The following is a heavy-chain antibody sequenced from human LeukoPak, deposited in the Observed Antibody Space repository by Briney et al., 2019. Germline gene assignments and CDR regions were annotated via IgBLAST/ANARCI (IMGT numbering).Heavy chain of an antibody. CDR3: ARGMYSSGWDIHMVY. D-gene: IGHD6-19*01. J-gene: IGHJ4*02. CDR2: ISGSGSNT. V-gene: IGHV3-23*01. CDR1: GFTFSSYA. Sequence: GGSLRLSCAASGFTFSSYAMRWVRQAPGKGLEWVSVISGSGSNTYYADSVKGRFTISRDNSKNTLYLQMNSLRAEDTAVYYCARGMYSSGWDIHMVYWGQGSLVTVSS.